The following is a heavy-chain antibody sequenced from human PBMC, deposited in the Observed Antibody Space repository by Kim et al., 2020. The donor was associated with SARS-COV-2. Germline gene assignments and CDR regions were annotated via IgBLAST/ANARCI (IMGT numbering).Heavy chain of an antibody. Sequence: SETLSLTCTVSGGSISSSSYYWGWIRQPPGKGLEWIGSIYYSGSTYYNPSLKSRVTISVDTSKNQFSLKLSSVTAADTAVYYCARLLVVVAAFDYWGQGTLVTVSS. CDR2: IYYSGST. CDR3: ARLLVVVAAFDY. CDR1: GGSISSSSYY. V-gene: IGHV4-39*01. D-gene: IGHD2-15*01. J-gene: IGHJ4*02.